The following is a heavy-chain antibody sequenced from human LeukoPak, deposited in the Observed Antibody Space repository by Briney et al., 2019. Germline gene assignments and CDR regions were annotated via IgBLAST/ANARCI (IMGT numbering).Heavy chain of an antibody. CDR2: ISGSGGST. CDR3: ARRIDGYGDYWYFDL. V-gene: IGHV3-23*01. J-gene: IGHJ2*01. D-gene: IGHD5-24*01. Sequence: GGSLRLSCAASGFTFSSYAMSWVRQAPGKGLEWVSAISGSGGSTYYADSVKGRFTISRDNSKNTLYLQMNSLRAEDTAVYYCARRIDGYGDYWYFDLWGRGTLVTVSS. CDR1: GFTFSSYA.